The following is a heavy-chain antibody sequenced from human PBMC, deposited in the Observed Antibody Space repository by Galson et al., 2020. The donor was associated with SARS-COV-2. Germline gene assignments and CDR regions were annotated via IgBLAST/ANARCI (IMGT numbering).Heavy chain of an antibody. J-gene: IGHJ4*02. D-gene: IGHD1-26*01. CDR3: ARAYSGSYLGHFDY. V-gene: IGHV3-30*04. Sequence: GGSLRLSCAASGFTFSSYAMHWVRQAPGTGLEWVAVISYDGSNKYYADSVKGRFTISRDNSKNTLYLQMNSLRAEDTAVYYCARAYSGSYLGHFDYWGQGTLVTVSS. CDR2: ISYDGSNK. CDR1: GFTFSSYA.